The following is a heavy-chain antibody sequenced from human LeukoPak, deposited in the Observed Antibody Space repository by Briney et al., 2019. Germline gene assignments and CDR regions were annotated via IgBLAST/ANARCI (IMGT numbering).Heavy chain of an antibody. Sequence: ASVKVSCKAPGYTFTSYGISWVRQAPGQGLEWMGWISVYNGNTNNAQKLQGRVTMTTDTATSTAYMELRSLRSDDTAVYYCTRVYKYYDTSGYYLGNYFDHWGRGTLVSVSS. CDR2: ISVYNGNT. V-gene: IGHV1-18*01. J-gene: IGHJ4*02. CDR3: TRVYKYYDTSGYYLGNYFDH. D-gene: IGHD3-22*01. CDR1: GYTFTSYG.